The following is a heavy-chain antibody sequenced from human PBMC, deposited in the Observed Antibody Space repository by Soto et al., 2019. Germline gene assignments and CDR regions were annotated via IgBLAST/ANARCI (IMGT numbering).Heavy chain of an antibody. Sequence: PGGSLRLSCAASGFTFSSYSMNWVRQAPGKGLEWVSYISSSSSNTYYADSVKGRFTISRDNSKNTLYLQMNSLRAEDTSVYYCAKEGGLSGSYYISSSYYLDYWGQGTLVTVSS. V-gene: IGHV3-48*01. CDR2: ISSSSSNT. D-gene: IGHD1-26*01. CDR3: AKEGGLSGSYYISSSYYLDY. J-gene: IGHJ4*02. CDR1: GFTFSSYS.